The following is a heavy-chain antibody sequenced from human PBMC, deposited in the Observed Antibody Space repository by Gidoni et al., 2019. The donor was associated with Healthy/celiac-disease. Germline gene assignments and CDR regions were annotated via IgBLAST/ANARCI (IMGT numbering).Heavy chain of an antibody. CDR2: ISSSSSYI. V-gene: IGHV3-21*01. Sequence: EVQLVESGGGLVKPGGSLRLSCAASGFTFSSYSMNWVRQAPGKGLEWVSSISSSSSYIYYADSVKGRFTISRDNAKNSLYLQMNSLRAEDTAVYYCARSAGITMIVVAWGQGTLVTVSS. CDR3: ARSAGITMIVVA. J-gene: IGHJ5*02. CDR1: GFTFSSYS. D-gene: IGHD3-22*01.